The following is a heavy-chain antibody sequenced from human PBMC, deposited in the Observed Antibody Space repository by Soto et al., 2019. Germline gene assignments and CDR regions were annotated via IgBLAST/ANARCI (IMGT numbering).Heavy chain of an antibody. D-gene: IGHD2-21*01. CDR3: ARGRADWAY. J-gene: IGHJ4*02. CDR1: GFSLSTYW. V-gene: IGHV3-7*01. Sequence: EVQLVESGGGLVQPGGSLRLSCAASGFSLSTYWMSWVRQAPGKGLEWVANIKQDGSEKYYVDSVKGRFSISRDDPKNSLYLQMNSLRVEDTAVYHCARGRADWAYWGQGTLVTVSS. CDR2: IKQDGSEK.